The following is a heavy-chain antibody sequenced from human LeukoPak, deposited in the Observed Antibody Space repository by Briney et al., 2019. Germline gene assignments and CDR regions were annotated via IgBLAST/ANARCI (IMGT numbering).Heavy chain of an antibody. V-gene: IGHV3-23*01. CDR3: AKDPNSGSYYFYFGY. CDR1: GFTFSSYA. D-gene: IGHD1-26*01. CDR2: ISGSGGST. J-gene: IGHJ4*02. Sequence: GGSLRLSCAASGFTFSSYAMSWVRQAPGEGLERVSAISGSGGSTYYADSVKGRFTISRDNSKNTLYLQMNSLRAEDTAVYYCAKDPNSGSYYFYFGYWGQGTLVTVSS.